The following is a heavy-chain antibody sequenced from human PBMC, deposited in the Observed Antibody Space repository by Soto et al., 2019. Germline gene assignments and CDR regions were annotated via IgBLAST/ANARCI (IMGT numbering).Heavy chain of an antibody. V-gene: IGHV3-23*01. CDR1: GFTFSSYA. D-gene: IGHD2-2*01. CDR3: ARPRIRKQYIVVVPAALSFDY. J-gene: IGHJ4*02. Sequence: GGSLRLSCAASGFTFSSYAMSWVRQAPGKGLEWVSAISGSGGSTYYADSVKGRFTISRDNSKNTLYLQMNSLRAEDTAVYYCARPRIRKQYIVVVPAALSFDYWGQGTLVTVSS. CDR2: ISGSGGST.